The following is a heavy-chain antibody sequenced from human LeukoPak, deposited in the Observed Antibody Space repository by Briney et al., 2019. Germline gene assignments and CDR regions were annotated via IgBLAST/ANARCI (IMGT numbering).Heavy chain of an antibody. CDR2: ISGSGGST. V-gene: IGHV3-23*01. Sequence: GGSLRLSCAASGFTFSSYGMSWVRQAPGKGLEWVSAISGSGGSTYYADSVKGRFTISRDNSKNTLYLQMNSLRAEDTAVYYCAKDSTIAVAGLVDYWGQGTLVTVSS. CDR3: AKDSTIAVAGLVDY. D-gene: IGHD6-19*01. J-gene: IGHJ4*02. CDR1: GFTFSSYG.